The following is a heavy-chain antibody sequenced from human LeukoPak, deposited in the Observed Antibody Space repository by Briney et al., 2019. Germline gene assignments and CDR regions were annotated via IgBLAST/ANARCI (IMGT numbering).Heavy chain of an antibody. CDR1: GFTFSSYW. V-gene: IGHV3-7*01. CDR3: ARDHIVVVPAAKNYYMDV. CDR2: IKQDGSEK. Sequence: GGSLRLSCAASGFTFSSYWMSWVRQAPGKGLEWVANIKQDGSEKYYVDSVKGRFTISRDNAKNSLYLQMNSLRAEDTAVYYCARDHIVVVPAAKNYYMDVWGKGTTVTVSS. J-gene: IGHJ6*03. D-gene: IGHD2-2*01.